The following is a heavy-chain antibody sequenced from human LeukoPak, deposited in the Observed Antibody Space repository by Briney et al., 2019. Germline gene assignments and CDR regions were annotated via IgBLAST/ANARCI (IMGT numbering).Heavy chain of an antibody. CDR3: ARDFWGAYRVDFFDL. D-gene: IGHD3-3*01. CDR2: IKQGGSET. V-gene: IGHV3-7*01. CDR1: GFTLSNYW. Sequence: GGALRLSCAASGFTLSNYWMIWLRRAPGEGLEWVANIKQGGSETYYGDSVRVRFTISRDNPQNSLYLKMNSLKDDDGAVYYCARDFWGAYRVDFFDLWGQGILVTVSS. J-gene: IGHJ1*01.